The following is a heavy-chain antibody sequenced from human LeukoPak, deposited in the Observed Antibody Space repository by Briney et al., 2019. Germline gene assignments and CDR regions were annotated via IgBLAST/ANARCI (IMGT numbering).Heavy chain of an antibody. J-gene: IGHJ4*02. CDR1: GYXITGYY. Sequence: ASVKVSCKASGYXITGYYIHWVRQAPGQGLEWMGWINPNSGDTNYAQKFQGRVTMTRDTSISTAYMELSSLRSDDTAVYYCARGGIQLWFLVDYWGQGTLVTVSS. D-gene: IGHD5-18*01. V-gene: IGHV1-2*02. CDR2: INPNSGDT. CDR3: ARGGIQLWFLVDY.